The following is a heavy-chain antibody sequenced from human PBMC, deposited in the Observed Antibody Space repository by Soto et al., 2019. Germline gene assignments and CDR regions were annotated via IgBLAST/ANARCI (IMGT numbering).Heavy chain of an antibody. CDR3: ARAPTGE. V-gene: IGHV4-31*03. D-gene: IGHD3-16*01. CDR2: IYHSGST. Sequence: SETLSLTCTVYGDSITSGVYFWSWIRQNPVKGLEWIGYIYHSGSTYYKPSLRGRVSMSVDTSKNQFSLALTSVTVADTAVYYCARAPTGEWGQGTLVTVSS. CDR1: GDSITSGVYF. J-gene: IGHJ4*02.